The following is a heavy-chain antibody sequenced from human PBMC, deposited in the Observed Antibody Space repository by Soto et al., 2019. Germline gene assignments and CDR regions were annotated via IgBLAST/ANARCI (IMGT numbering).Heavy chain of an antibody. J-gene: IGHJ5*02. CDR2: INYRGTT. V-gene: IGHV4-31*03. CDR1: GGSINSDGYY. CDR3: ARDYL. Sequence: SETLSLTCTVSGGSINSDGYYWSWIRQHPEKGLEWIGYINYRGTTYYNPSLESRLTISVDTSKNQFSLQLTSVIAADTALYYCARDYLWGQGTQVTVSS.